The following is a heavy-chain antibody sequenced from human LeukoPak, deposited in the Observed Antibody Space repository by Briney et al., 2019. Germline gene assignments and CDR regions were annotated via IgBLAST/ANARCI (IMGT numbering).Heavy chain of an antibody. CDR3: ARGPTPSFYYGSGSYYSLDY. J-gene: IGHJ4*02. CDR1: GFTLNTHW. Sequence: PGGSLRLSCAASGFTLNTHWMTWVRQAPGKGLEWVANIKQDGSEKYYVDSVKGRFTISRDNAKNSLYLQMNSLRAEDTAVYYCARGPTPSFYYGSGSYYSLDYWGQGTLVTVSS. V-gene: IGHV3-7*01. D-gene: IGHD3-10*01. CDR2: IKQDGSEK.